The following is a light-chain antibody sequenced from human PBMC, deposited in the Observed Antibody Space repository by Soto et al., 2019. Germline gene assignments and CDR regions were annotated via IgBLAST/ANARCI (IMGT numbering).Light chain of an antibody. CDR2: AAS. J-gene: IGKJ2*01. CDR3: QQYNNWPPYT. CDR1: QSVDSN. V-gene: IGKV3-15*01. Sequence: EIVMTQSPATLSVSPGERAALSCRASQSVDSNLAWYQQQPGQAPRLIIYAASTRATGVPARFSGSGSGTEFTLTISSLQSEDFAFYYCQQYNNWPPYTFGQGTKLEIK.